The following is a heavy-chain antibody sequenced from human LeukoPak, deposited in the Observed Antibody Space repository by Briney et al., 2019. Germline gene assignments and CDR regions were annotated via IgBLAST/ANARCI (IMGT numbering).Heavy chain of an antibody. D-gene: IGHD5-24*01. CDR3: ARETPRRGETRDGYR. CDR2: IYSGGST. V-gene: IGHV3-53*01. Sequence: GGSLRLSCAASGFTVSSNYMSWVRQAPGKGLEWVSVIYSGGSTYYADSVKGRFTISRDNPKNLLFLQINSLRVEDTAVYYCARETPRRGETRDGYRWGQGTLVTVSS. CDR1: GFTVSSNY. J-gene: IGHJ4*02.